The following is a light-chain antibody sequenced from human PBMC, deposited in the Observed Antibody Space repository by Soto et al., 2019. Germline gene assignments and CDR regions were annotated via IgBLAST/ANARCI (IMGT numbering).Light chain of an antibody. J-gene: IGLJ1*01. CDR3: SSYRSASTYV. CDR2: EVT. CDR1: SSDVGSYNY. V-gene: IGLV2-14*01. Sequence: QSVLTQPASVSGSPGQSITISCTGTSSDVGSYNYVSWHQQHPGQAPKLMIYEVTNRASGVPDRFSASKSGNTASLTISGLQAGDDADYYCSSYRSASTYVFGTGTKVTVL.